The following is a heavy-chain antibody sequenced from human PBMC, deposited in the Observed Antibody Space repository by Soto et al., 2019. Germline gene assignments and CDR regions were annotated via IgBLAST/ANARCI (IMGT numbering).Heavy chain of an antibody. V-gene: IGHV4-59*01. CDR1: GGSISSYY. Sequence: QVQLQESGPGLVKPSETLSLTCTVSGGSISSYYWSWIRQPPGKGLEWIGYIYYSGSTNYNPSLKSRVTISVDTSKNQFPLKLSSVTAADTAVYYCARDMVRGARGYYYYYMDVWGKGTTVTVSS. D-gene: IGHD3-10*01. J-gene: IGHJ6*03. CDR3: ARDMVRGARGYYYYYMDV. CDR2: IYYSGST.